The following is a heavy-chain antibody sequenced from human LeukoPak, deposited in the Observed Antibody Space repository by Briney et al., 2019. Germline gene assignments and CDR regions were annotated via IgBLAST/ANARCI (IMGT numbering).Heavy chain of an antibody. V-gene: IGHV3-30*03. CDR1: GFTFSYYG. J-gene: IGHJ3*02. CDR2: ISYDGSNK. D-gene: IGHD3-3*01. Sequence: GGSLRLSCAASGFTFSYYGMHWVRQAPGKGLEWVAVISYDGSNKHYADSVKGRFTISRDNSKNTLYLQMNSLRAEDTAVYYCAAHAEWLHTGDDAFEIWGQGTLVTVSS. CDR3: AAHAEWLHTGDDAFEI.